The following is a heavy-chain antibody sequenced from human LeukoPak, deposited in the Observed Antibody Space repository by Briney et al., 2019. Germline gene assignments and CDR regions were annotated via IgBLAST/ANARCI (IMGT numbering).Heavy chain of an antibody. CDR3: AKGSLRYFDWSHAFDI. V-gene: IGHV3-48*01. CDR2: ISSSSSII. CDR1: GFTFSSYS. Sequence: GGSLRLSCAASGFTFSSYSMNWVRQAPGKGLEWISYISSSSSIIYYGDSVKGRFTISRDNAKNSLYLQMNSLRAEDTAVYYCAKGSLRYFDWSHAFDIWGQGTMVTVSS. J-gene: IGHJ3*02. D-gene: IGHD3-9*01.